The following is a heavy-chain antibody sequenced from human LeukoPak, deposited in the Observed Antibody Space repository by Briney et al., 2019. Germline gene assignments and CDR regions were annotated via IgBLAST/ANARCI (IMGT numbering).Heavy chain of an antibody. CDR1: GGSISSYH. CDR3: ARAYGSGSYSLNWFDP. V-gene: IGHV4-59*12. Sequence: SETLSLTCTVAGGSISSYHWSWIRQPPGKGLEWIGHIYYSGSTNYNPSLRSRVTISLDTSKNQFSLKLSSVTAADTAVYYCARAYGSGSYSLNWFDPWGQGTLVTVSS. CDR2: IYYSGST. J-gene: IGHJ5*02. D-gene: IGHD3-10*01.